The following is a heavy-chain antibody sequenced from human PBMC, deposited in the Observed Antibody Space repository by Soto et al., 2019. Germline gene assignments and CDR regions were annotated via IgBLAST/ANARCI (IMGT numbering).Heavy chain of an antibody. D-gene: IGHD4-17*01. V-gene: IGHV3-23*01. Sequence: GGSLRLSCAASGFTFSGYARSWFRQAPGKGLEWFSAISGSGGSTYYADSVKGRFTISRDNSKNTLYLQMNSLSAEATAVSYFAKATVLGGVALNGFNNWGQGTLVTVSS. CDR2: ISGSGGST. CDR3: AKATVLGGVALNGFNN. CDR1: GFTFSGYA. J-gene: IGHJ4*02.